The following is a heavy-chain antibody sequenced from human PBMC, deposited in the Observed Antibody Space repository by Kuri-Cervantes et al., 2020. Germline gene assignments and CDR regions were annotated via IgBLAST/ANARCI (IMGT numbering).Heavy chain of an antibody. CDR3: AKDFNPRSIVVVPAAGYDY. V-gene: IGHV3-15*05. J-gene: IGHJ4*02. Sequence: GESLKISCAASGFTFSNAWMSWVRQAPGKGLEWVGRIKSKTDGGTTDYAAPVKGRFTISRDDSKNTLYLQMNSLRAEDTALYYCAKDFNPRSIVVVPAAGYDYWGQGTLVTVSS. CDR2: IKSKTDGGTT. D-gene: IGHD2-2*01. CDR1: GFTFSNAW.